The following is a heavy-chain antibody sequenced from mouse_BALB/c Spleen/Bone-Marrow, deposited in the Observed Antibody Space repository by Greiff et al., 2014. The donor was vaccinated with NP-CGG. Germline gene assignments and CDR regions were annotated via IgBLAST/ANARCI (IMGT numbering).Heavy chain of an antibody. D-gene: IGHD1-2*01. CDR2: TSCYNGAT. Sequence: LVKTGTSVKISCKASGYSFTGYYIHWVKQTHGKSLEWIGYTSCYNGATSYNQKFKGKATFTVDTSSTTAYIQFNSLTSEDSAVYYCARETTATYFDVWGAGTTVTVSS. CDR1: GYSFTGYY. CDR3: ARETTATYFDV. V-gene: IGHV1S34*01. J-gene: IGHJ1*01.